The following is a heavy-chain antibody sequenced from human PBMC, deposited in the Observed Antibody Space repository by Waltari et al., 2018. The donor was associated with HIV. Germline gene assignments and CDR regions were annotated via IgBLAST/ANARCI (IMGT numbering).Heavy chain of an antibody. Sequence: EVHLVEFGGGLVMPGGSLRFSCVLSGLTGCTSTLTWVRQVPGKGLQWVSSIGGNDISTHYADSVRDRFIISRDDSQNTLSLQMDSLTTNDTAVYYCAKEASVSAGPLDSWGQGIVVIVSS. D-gene: IGHD6-19*01. CDR2: IGGNDIST. CDR3: AKEASVSAGPLDS. J-gene: IGHJ4*02. CDR1: GLTGCTST. V-gene: IGHV3-23*04.